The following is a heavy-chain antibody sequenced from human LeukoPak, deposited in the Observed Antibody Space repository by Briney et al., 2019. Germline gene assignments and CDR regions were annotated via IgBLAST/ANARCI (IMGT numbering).Heavy chain of an antibody. D-gene: IGHD3-22*01. CDR3: GRGYGCSGFFDF. V-gene: IGHV3-74*01. CDR1: GFTFSSYW. J-gene: IGHJ4*02. Sequence: GGSLRLSCAASGFTFSSYWMHWVRQAPGKGLVWVSRINSDGSSTSYADSVKGRFTISRDNAKNTLYLQMNSLRAEDTAVYYRGRGYGCSGFFDFRGQGTLDTVSS. CDR2: INSDGSST.